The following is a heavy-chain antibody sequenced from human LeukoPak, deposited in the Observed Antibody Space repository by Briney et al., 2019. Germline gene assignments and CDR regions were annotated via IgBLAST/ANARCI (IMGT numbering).Heavy chain of an antibody. Sequence: GASVKVSGKASGYTFTSYVLHWVRQAPGQRLEWMGWINAGNGNTKYSQKFQGRVTITRDTSASTAYMELSSLRSEDTAVYYCARGYGEFTPDYWGQGTLVTVSS. CDR2: INAGNGNT. V-gene: IGHV1-3*01. CDR3: ARGYGEFTPDY. J-gene: IGHJ4*02. CDR1: GYTFTSYV. D-gene: IGHD3-10*01.